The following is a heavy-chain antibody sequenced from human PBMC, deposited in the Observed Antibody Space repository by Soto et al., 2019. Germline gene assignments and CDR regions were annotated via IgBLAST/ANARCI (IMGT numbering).Heavy chain of an antibody. D-gene: IGHD3-10*01. V-gene: IGHV1-8*01. CDR1: GYTFSTYD. CDR2: LNPKSGMT. Sequence: GASVKVSCKASGYTFSTYDFNWVRQAPGQGLEWMGWLNPKSGMTGSAQKFQGRVTMTADKSTSTAYMELSSLRSEDTAIYYCASSYGSGYRAFDYWGQGALVTVSS. J-gene: IGHJ4*02. CDR3: ASSYGSGYRAFDY.